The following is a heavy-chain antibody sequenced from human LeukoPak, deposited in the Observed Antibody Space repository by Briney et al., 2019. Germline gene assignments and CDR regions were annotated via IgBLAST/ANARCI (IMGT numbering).Heavy chain of an antibody. J-gene: IGHJ4*02. CDR3: ASQYSSSWCRPFDY. Sequence: GASVKVSCKASGGTFSSYANSWVRQAPGQGLEWMGGIIPIFGTANYAQKFQGRVTITADESTSTAYMELSSLRSEDTAVYYCASQYSSSWCRPFDYWGQGTLVTVSS. CDR2: IIPIFGTA. V-gene: IGHV1-69*13. CDR1: GGTFSSYA. D-gene: IGHD6-13*01.